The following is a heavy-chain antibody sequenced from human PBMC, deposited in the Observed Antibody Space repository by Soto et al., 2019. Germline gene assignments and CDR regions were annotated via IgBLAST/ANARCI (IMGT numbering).Heavy chain of an antibody. V-gene: IGHV4-39*01. Sequence: QLQLQESGPGLVKPSETLSLTCTVSGGSISSSSYYWGWIRQPPGKGLEWIGSIYYSGSTYYNPSLKSRVTISVDTSKNQFSLKLSSVTAADTAVYYCALSHYYDSSGYYPRYYYYGMDVWGQGTTVTVSS. CDR2: IYYSGST. J-gene: IGHJ6*02. CDR1: GGSISSSSYY. D-gene: IGHD3-22*01. CDR3: ALSHYYDSSGYYPRYYYYGMDV.